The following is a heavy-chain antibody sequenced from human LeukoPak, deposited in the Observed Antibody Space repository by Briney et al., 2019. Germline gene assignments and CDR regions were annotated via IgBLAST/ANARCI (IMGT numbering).Heavy chain of an antibody. CDR2: ISSSSSTI. D-gene: IGHD5-24*01. CDR3: ARASDPWLQLT. CDR1: GFTFSSYS. J-gene: IGHJ5*02. Sequence: GGSLRLSCAASGFTFSSYSMNWVRQAPGKGLEWVSYISSSSSTIYYADSVKGRFTISRDNAQTSLYLQMNSLRAEDTAVYYCARASDPWLQLTWGQGTLVTVSS. V-gene: IGHV3-48*04.